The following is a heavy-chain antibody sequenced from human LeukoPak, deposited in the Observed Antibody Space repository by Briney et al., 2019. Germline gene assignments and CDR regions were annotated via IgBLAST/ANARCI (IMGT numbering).Heavy chain of an antibody. CDR3: AREGSYYSPYYFDY. Sequence: GGSLRLSCTTPGITFGDYAMSWFRQAPGKGLEWVGFIRSYAYGGTTEYAASVKGRFTISRDDSKSIAYLQMNSLKIEDTAVYYCAREGSYYSPYYFDYWGQGTLVTVSS. V-gene: IGHV3-49*03. CDR2: IRSYAYGGTT. D-gene: IGHD3-10*01. J-gene: IGHJ4*02. CDR1: GITFGDYA.